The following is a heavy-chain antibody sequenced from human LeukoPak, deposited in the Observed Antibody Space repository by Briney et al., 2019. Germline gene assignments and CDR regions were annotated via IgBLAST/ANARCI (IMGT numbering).Heavy chain of an antibody. CDR3: AKDYRYCSSTSCYTGAFDAFDI. D-gene: IGHD2-2*01. V-gene: IGHV3-23*01. CDR1: GFTFSSYA. CDR2: ISGSGGST. Sequence: GGSLRLSCAASGFTFSSYAMSWVRQAPGKGLEWVSAISGSGGSTYYADSVKGRFTISRDNSKNTLYPQMNSLRAEDTAVYYCAKDYRYCSSTSCYTGAFDAFDIWGQGTMVTVSS. J-gene: IGHJ3*02.